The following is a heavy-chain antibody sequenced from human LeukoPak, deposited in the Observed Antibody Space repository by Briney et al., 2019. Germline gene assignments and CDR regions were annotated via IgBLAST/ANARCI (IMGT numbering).Heavy chain of an antibody. CDR3: ARDQEGFDY. CDR2: IYPRDGST. Sequence: ASVKVSCKASGYTFTSYYIHWVRQAPGQGLEWMGMIYPRDGSTSYAQKFQGRVTVTRDTSTSTVHMELSGLRSEDTAVYYCARDQEGFDYWGQGTLVAVSS. J-gene: IGHJ4*02. V-gene: IGHV1-46*01. CDR1: GYTFTSYY.